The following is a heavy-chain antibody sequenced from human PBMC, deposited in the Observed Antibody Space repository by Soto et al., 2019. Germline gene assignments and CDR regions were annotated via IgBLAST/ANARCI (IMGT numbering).Heavy chain of an antibody. J-gene: IGHJ3*02. CDR2: IYPGDSDT. D-gene: IGHD6-19*01. CDR1: GYSFTSYW. V-gene: IGHV5-51*01. CDR3: ARTGISVADRGALDI. Sequence: GESLKISCKGSGYSFTSYWIGWVRQMPGEGLEWMGIIYPGDSDTRYSPSFQGQVTISADKSTSTAYLQWTSLKASDTAMYYCARTGISVADRGALDIWGQGTKVTVSS.